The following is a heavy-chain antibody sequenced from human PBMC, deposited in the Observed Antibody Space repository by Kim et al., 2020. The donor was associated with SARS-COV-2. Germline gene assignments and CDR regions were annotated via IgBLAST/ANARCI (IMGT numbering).Heavy chain of an antibody. CDR3: ARDETGWYYFDY. J-gene: IGHJ4*02. Sequence: SETLSLTCTVSGYSISSGYYWGWIRQPPGKGLEWIGSIYHSGSTYYNPSLKSRVTISVDTSKNQFSLKLSYVTAADTAVYYCARDETGWYYFDYWGQGTLVTVSS. CDR2: IYHSGST. D-gene: IGHD6-19*01. V-gene: IGHV4-38-2*02. CDR1: GYSISSGYY.